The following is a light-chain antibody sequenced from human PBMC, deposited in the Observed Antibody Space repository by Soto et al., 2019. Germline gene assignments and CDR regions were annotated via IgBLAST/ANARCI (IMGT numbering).Light chain of an antibody. CDR2: GNN. Sequence: QSVLTQPPSVSGAPGQGVAISCTGTNYSLGAGYDVQWYQHLPGRAPRLLVHGNNNRPAGVPDRFSASKSGTSASLAITGLQTEDEAEYYCKSYYNGLGGPVVFGGGTQLTVL. CDR1: NYSLGAGYD. V-gene: IGLV1-40*01. CDR3: KSYYNGLGGPVV. J-gene: IGLJ2*01.